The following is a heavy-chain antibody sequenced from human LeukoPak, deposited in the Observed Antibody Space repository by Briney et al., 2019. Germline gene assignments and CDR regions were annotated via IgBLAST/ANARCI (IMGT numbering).Heavy chain of an antibody. D-gene: IGHD3-10*01. CDR2: ISHDGSKK. CDR1: GFAFSSYA. V-gene: IGHV3-30-3*01. CDR3: AKDWKFYYVSGSFFPDN. J-gene: IGHJ4*02. Sequence: PGGSLRLSCAASGFAFSSYAVHWVRQAPGKGLECVAVISHDGSKKYYADFVKGRFTISRDNSKNTLYLHMNSLIPEDTAVYFCAKDWKFYYVSGSFFPDNCGQRNLVTVSS.